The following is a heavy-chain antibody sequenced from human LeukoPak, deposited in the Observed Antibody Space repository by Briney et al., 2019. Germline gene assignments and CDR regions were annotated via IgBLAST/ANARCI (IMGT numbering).Heavy chain of an antibody. CDR1: GGSISSYY. CDR2: IYTSGST. D-gene: IGHD3-22*01. J-gene: IGHJ4*02. Sequence: PSETLSLTCTVSGGSISSYYWSWIRQPAGKGLEWIGRIYTSGSTNYNPSLKSRVTMSVDTSKNQFSLKLSSVTAADTAVYYCARGRDSSGYEYYFDYWGQGTLVTVSS. CDR3: ARGRDSSGYEYYFDY. V-gene: IGHV4-4*07.